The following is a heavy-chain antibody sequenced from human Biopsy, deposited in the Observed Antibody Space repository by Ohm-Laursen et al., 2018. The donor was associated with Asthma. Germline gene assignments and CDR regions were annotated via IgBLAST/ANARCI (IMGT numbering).Heavy chain of an antibody. J-gene: IGHJ4*02. V-gene: IGHV3-30-3*01. Sequence: SLRLSCAASRFTYEMHWVRQAPGKGLEWVAVISYNGSSIYYADSVKGRFTISRDNSKNTLSLQMNSLTAEDTAVYYCVREGVAGTHIEDWGQGTLVTVSS. CDR2: ISYNGSSI. D-gene: IGHD6-19*01. CDR3: VREGVAGTHIED. CDR1: RFTYE.